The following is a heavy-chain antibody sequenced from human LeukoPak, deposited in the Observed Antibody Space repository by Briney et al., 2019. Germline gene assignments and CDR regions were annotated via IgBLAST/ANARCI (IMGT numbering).Heavy chain of an antibody. CDR1: GGSISSYY. D-gene: IGHD5-24*01. CDR3: ARRGRWLPLYAFDI. J-gene: IGHJ3*02. CDR2: IYYSGST. Sequence: SETLSLTCTVSGGSISSYYWSWIRQPPGKGLEWIGYIYYSGSTNYNPSLKSRVTILVDTSKNQFSLKLSSVTAADTAVYYCARRGRWLPLYAFDIWGQGTMVTVSS. V-gene: IGHV4-59*08.